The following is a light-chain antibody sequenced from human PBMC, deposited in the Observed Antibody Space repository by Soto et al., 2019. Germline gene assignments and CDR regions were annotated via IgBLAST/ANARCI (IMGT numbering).Light chain of an antibody. V-gene: IGLV4-69*01. Sequence: QPVLTQSPSASASLGASVNLTCTLSSGHSSYAIAWHQQQPEKGPRYLMNLNSDGSHNKGDGIPDRFSGSSSGAERYLTISSLQSEDEADYYCQTWGTGPWVFGGGTKVTVL. CDR1: SGHSSYA. CDR3: QTWGTGPWV. CDR2: LNSDGSH. J-gene: IGLJ3*02.